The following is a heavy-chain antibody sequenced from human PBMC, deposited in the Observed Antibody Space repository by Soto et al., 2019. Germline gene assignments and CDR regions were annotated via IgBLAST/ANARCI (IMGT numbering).Heavy chain of an antibody. CDR1: GYTFTHLH. J-gene: IGHJ4*02. Sequence: GAGVQVSCQASGYTFTHLHITWVRLAPGQGLEWMGAISPHNFNTNYAQKIRGRVTLTTEKSTNTAYMDLRSLTSDDTAVYYCARDEGGYDILTGYYKAHHFDYWGQGGPVTVSS. CDR3: ARDEGGYDILTGYYKAHHFDY. V-gene: IGHV1-18*01. CDR2: ISPHNFNT. D-gene: IGHD3-9*01.